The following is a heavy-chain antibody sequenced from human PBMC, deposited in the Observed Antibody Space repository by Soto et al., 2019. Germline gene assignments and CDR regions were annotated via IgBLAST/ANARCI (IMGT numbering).Heavy chain of an antibody. CDR3: ASGFTYYDF. Sequence: PSETLSLTCAVSGGSISSGGYSWSWIRQPPGKGLEWIGYIYRSGSTYYNPSLKSRVTISVDRSKNQFSLKLSSVTAADTAVYYCASGFTYYDFWSQGTLVTVS. CDR2: IYRSGST. V-gene: IGHV4-30-2*01. D-gene: IGHD3-3*01. CDR1: GGSISSGGYS. J-gene: IGHJ4*02.